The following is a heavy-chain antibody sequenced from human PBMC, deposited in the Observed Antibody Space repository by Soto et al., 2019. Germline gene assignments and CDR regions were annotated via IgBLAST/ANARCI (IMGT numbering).Heavy chain of an antibody. CDR2: IWYDGSNK. J-gene: IGHJ4*02. CDR1: GFTFSSYA. CDR3: ARESKMTTVTPFFFY. V-gene: IGHV3-33*08. D-gene: IGHD4-17*01. Sequence: PGGSLRLSCAASGFTFSSYAMSWVRQAPGKGLEWVAVIWYDGSNKYYADSVKGRFTISRDNSKNTLYLQMNSLRAEDTAVYYCARESKMTTVTPFFFYWGQGTLVTVSS.